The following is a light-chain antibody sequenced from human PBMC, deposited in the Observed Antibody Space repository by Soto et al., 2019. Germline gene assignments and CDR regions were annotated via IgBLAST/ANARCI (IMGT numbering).Light chain of an antibody. Sequence: EIVLTQSPATLSLSPGERATLSCRASQSVSSYLAWYQQKPGQAPRLLIYDASNRATGIPARFSGSGSGTDFTLTISSLEPEDFAVYYCQQRSNWHRLTFVGGTKVEIK. CDR1: QSVSSY. J-gene: IGKJ4*01. V-gene: IGKV3-11*01. CDR2: DAS. CDR3: QQRSNWHRLT.